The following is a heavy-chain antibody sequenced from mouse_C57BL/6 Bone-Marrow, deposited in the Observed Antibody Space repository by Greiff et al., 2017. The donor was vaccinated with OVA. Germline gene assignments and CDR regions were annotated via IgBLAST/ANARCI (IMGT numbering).Heavy chain of an antibody. J-gene: IGHJ4*01. Sequence: QVQLQQPGTELVKPGASVKLSCKASGYTFTSYWMHWVKQRPGQGLEWIGNINPSNGGTNYNEKFKSKATLTVDKSSSTAYMQLSSLTSEDSAVYYCARPPYGYYGSKGYAMDYWGQGTSVTVSS. CDR1: GYTFTSYW. D-gene: IGHD1-1*01. CDR2: INPSNGGT. CDR3: ARPPYGYYGSKGYAMDY. V-gene: IGHV1-53*01.